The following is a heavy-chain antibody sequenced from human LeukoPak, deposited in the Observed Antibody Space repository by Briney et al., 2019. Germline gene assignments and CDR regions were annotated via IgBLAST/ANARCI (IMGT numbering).Heavy chain of an antibody. CDR2: INPSGGST. J-gene: IGHJ4*02. D-gene: IGHD6-13*01. Sequence: ASVKVSCKASGYTFTSYYMHWVRQAPGQGLEWMGIINPSGGSTSYAQKFQGRVAMTRDTSTSTVYMELSSLRSEDTAVYYCATEGQQLVPGYWGQGTLVTVSS. V-gene: IGHV1-46*01. CDR1: GYTFTSYY. CDR3: ATEGQQLVPGY.